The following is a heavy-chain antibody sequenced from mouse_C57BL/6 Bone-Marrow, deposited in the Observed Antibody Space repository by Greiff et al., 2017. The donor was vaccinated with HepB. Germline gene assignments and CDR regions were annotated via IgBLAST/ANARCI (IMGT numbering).Heavy chain of an antibody. Sequence: EVKLMESGGGLVKPGGSLKLSCAASGFTFSDYGMHWVRQAPEKGLEWVAYISSGSSTIYYADTVKGRFTISRDNAKNTLFLQMTSLRSEDTAMYYCARPSGSSYVDWYFDVWGTGTTVTVSS. D-gene: IGHD1-1*01. CDR1: GFTFSDYG. CDR2: ISSGSSTI. V-gene: IGHV5-17*01. J-gene: IGHJ1*03. CDR3: ARPSGSSYVDWYFDV.